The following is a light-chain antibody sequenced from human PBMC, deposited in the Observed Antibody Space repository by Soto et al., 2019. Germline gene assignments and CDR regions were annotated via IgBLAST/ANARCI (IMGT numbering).Light chain of an antibody. Sequence: EIVMTQSPATLSLSPGEGATLSCRASQSVSSNLAWYQQKPGQAPRLLIYGASTRATGIPARFSGSGSGTEFTLTISSLQSEDFAVYYCQQYNNWWTFGQGTKVDI. CDR1: QSVSSN. CDR2: GAS. J-gene: IGKJ1*01. V-gene: IGKV3-15*01. CDR3: QQYNNWWT.